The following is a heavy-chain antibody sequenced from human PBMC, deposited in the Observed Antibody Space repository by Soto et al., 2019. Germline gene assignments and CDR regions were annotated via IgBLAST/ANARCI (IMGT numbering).Heavy chain of an antibody. CDR2: IKFDGSST. V-gene: IGHV3-74*01. Sequence: EVQLVESGGGLVQPGGSLRLSCAASGFPFSTYWMHWVRQAPGKGLLWVSRIKFDGSSTYYADSVKGRFTISRDDAKNTLFLQMNGLRVDDTAVYYCARGAKNIYAMDVWGQGTTVTVSS. CDR3: ARGAKNIYAMDV. CDR1: GFPFSTYW. J-gene: IGHJ6*02.